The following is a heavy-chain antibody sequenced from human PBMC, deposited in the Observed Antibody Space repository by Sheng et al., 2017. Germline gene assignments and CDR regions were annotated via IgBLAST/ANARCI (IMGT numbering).Heavy chain of an antibody. CDR1: GASISRSADY. Sequence: QLQLQESGPGLAKPSETLSLTCSVSGASISRSADYWGWIRQPPGKGLDWIGSIYYSGSTYYNPSLKSRVTILVDTSKNQFSLKMSSVTAADTAMYYCVRYLSPSGYFDYWGQGTLVTVSS. CDR3: VRYLSPSGYFDY. CDR2: IYYSGST. V-gene: IGHV4-39*07. J-gene: IGHJ4*02.